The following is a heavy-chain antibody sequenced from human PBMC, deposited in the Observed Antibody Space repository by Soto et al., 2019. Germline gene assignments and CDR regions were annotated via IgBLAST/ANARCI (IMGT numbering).Heavy chain of an antibody. CDR2: IDPSDSYT. CDR3: ACSKWYYYDSSGYYSYYFDY. D-gene: IGHD3-22*01. V-gene: IGHV5-10-1*01. CDR1: GYSFTSYW. J-gene: IGHJ4*02. Sequence: GESLKISCKGSGYSFTSYWISWVRQMPGKGLEWMGRIDPSDSYTNYSPSFQGHVTISADKSISTAYLQWSSLKASDTAMYYCACSKWYYYDSSGYYSYYFDYWGQGTLVTVS.